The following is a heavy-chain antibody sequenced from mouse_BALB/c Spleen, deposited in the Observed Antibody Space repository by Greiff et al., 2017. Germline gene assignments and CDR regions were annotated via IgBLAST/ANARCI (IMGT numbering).Heavy chain of an antibody. CDR3: ARRDRYYAMDY. J-gene: IGHJ4*01. CDR1: GYTFTDYN. D-gene: IGHD2-14*01. CDR2: IYPYNGGT. Sequence: EVQLQQSGPELVKPGASVKISCKASGYTFTDYNMHWVKQSHGKSLECIGYIYPYNGGTGYNQKFKSKATLTVDNSSSTAYMELRSLTSEDSAVYYCARRDRYYAMDYWGQGTSVTVAS. V-gene: IGHV1S29*02.